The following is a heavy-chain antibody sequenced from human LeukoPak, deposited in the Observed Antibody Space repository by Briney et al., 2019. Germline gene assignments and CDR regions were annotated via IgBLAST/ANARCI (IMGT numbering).Heavy chain of an antibody. CDR3: ALELVVPAALERLNAFDI. D-gene: IGHD2-2*01. J-gene: IGHJ3*02. CDR2: VYNTKNT. CDR1: GGSMSTNY. V-gene: IGHV4-59*12. Sequence: SETLSLTCIVSGGSMSTNYWTWIRRPPGKGLEWIGYVYNTKNTNYNPSLKSRVTISVDTSKIQFSLNLTSVTAADTAVYYCALELVVPAALERLNAFDIWGHGTMVTVSS.